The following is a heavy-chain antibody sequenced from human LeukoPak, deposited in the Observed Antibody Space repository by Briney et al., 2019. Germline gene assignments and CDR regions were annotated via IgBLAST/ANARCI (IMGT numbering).Heavy chain of an antibody. D-gene: IGHD5-18*01. J-gene: IGHJ4*02. Sequence: SETLSLTCTVSGGSISSSSYYWGWIRQPPGKGLEWIGSIYYSGSTYYNPSLNSRATISVDTSKNQFSLRLSSVTAADTAVYYCARHRLYGYPFDYWGQGTLVTVSS. CDR3: ARHRLYGYPFDY. CDR2: IYYSGST. CDR1: GGSISSSSYY. V-gene: IGHV4-39*01.